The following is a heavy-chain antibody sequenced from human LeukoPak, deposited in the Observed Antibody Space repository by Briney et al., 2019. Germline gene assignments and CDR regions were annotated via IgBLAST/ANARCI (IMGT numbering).Heavy chain of an antibody. V-gene: IGHV4-34*01. CDR2: INHSGST. Sequence: KPSETLSLTCAVYGGSFSGYYWSWIRQPPGKGLEWIGEINHSGSTNYNPSLKSRVTISVDTSKNQFSLKLSSVTAADTAVYYWARGAYVRRYFQHWGQGTLVTVSS. J-gene: IGHJ1*01. CDR1: GGSFSGYY. D-gene: IGHD3-10*02. CDR3: ARGAYVRRYFQH.